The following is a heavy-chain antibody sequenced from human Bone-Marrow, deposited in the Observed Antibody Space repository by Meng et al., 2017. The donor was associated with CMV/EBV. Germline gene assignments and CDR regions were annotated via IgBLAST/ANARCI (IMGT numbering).Heavy chain of an antibody. J-gene: IGHJ6*02. CDR3: AIAYGSPSPSCWMVRGGMDV. CDR1: GGTFSSYA. CDR2: IIPILALA. Sequence: SVKVDCKASGGTFSSYAISWVRQAPGQGLEWMGGIIPILALATYAQKFQGRVTITADKSTSTAYMELSRLCSYYTAMYYCAIAYGSPSPSCWMVRGGMDVWGQGTTVTVSS. V-gene: IGHV1-69*10. D-gene: IGHD3-10*01.